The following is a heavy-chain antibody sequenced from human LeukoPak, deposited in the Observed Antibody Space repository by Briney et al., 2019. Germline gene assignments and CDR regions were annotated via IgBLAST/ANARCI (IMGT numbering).Heavy chain of an antibody. D-gene: IGHD3-10*01. J-gene: IGHJ3*02. CDR2: IYTSGGT. V-gene: IGHV4-61*02. CDR1: GGSITNLNYY. CDR3: AGRGSSSGTFDI. Sequence: SETLSLTCTVSGGSITNLNYYWTWIRQPAGKRLEWIGRIYTSGGTNYNPSLKSRVTMSVDRSKNEISLHLASLTAADTALYYCAGRGSSSGTFDIWGPGTFVTVSS.